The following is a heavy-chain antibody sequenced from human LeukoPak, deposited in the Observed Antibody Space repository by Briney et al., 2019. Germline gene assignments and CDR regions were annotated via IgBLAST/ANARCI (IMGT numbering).Heavy chain of an antibody. D-gene: IGHD2-2*01. V-gene: IGHV3-23*01. CDR3: AREKSPVPAAMAFDY. CDR2: ISGSGGST. CDR1: GFTFSSYA. Sequence: GGSLRLSCAASGFTFSSYAMSWVRQAPGKGLEWVSAISGSGGSTYYADSVKGRFTISRDNSKNTLYLQMNSLRAEDTALYYCAREKSPVPAAMAFDYWGQGTLVTVSS. J-gene: IGHJ4*02.